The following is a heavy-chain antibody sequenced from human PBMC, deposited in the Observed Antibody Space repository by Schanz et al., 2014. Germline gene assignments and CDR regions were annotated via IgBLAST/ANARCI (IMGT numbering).Heavy chain of an antibody. CDR2: MNQDGSVK. J-gene: IGHJ4*02. CDR3: ARGGADSAMAHEY. D-gene: IGHD5-18*01. Sequence: EVQLVESGGGLIQPGGSLRLSCAASGFIFNDYYMNWIRQAPGKGLEWVANMNQDGSVKNYVDSVKGRFTISRDNAKNTVYLQMTSLRVEDTAVYYCARGGADSAMAHEYWGRGTLVTVSS. CDR1: GFIFNDYY. V-gene: IGHV3-7*01.